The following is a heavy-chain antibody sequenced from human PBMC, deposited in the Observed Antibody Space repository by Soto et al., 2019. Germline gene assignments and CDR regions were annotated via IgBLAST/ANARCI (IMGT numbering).Heavy chain of an antibody. V-gene: IGHV3-30-3*01. CDR1: GFTFSSYA. CDR2: ISYDGSNK. J-gene: IGHJ6*02. D-gene: IGHD6-13*01. Sequence: GSLRLSCAASGFTFSSYAMHWVRQAPGKGLEWVAVISYDGSNKYYADSVKGRFTISRDNSKNTLYLQMNSLRAEDTAVYYCARGSRYSSSGYYYYYGMDVWGQGTTVTVSS. CDR3: ARGSRYSSSGYYYYYGMDV.